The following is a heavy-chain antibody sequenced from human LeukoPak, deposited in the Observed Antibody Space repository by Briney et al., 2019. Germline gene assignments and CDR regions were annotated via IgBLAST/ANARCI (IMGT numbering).Heavy chain of an antibody. CDR2: IYYSGST. CDR1: GGSISSYY. CDR3: ASRSSIWSGYQDTLYYFDS. J-gene: IGHJ4*02. D-gene: IGHD3-3*01. V-gene: IGHV4-59*01. Sequence: PSETLSLTCTVSGGSISSYYWSWIRQPPGKRLEWIGHIYYSGSTNYNPSLKSRVTISVDTSKNQFSLKLSSVAAADTAVYYCASRSSIWSGYQDTLYYFDSWGQGTLVTVSS.